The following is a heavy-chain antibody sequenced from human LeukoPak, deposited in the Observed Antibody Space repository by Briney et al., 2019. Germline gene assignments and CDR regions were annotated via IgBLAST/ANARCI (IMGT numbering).Heavy chain of an antibody. Sequence: GGSLRLSCAASGFTFSNYAMHWVRQAPGKGLEWGTFIRYDGSNQYYADSVKGRFTISRDNSKNTLYVQMNNLRAEDTAVYYCARSVGKVGHYYYYGMDVWGQGTTVTVSS. CDR1: GFTFSNYA. V-gene: IGHV3-30*02. CDR3: ARSVGKVGHYYYYGMDV. D-gene: IGHD5/OR15-5a*01. CDR2: IRYDGSNQ. J-gene: IGHJ6*02.